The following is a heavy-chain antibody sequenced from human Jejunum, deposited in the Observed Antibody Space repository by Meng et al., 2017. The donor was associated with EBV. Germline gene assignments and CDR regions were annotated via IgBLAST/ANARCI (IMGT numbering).Heavy chain of an antibody. D-gene: IGHD3-3*01. CDR3: ARYGSGYFPALWY. CDR1: GDSIRSSNW. Sequence: QVRLQESGPGLVKPSGPLSLTCAVSGDSIRSSNWWSWVRQPPGKGLEWIGEIYHSGSTNYNPSLKSRVTISVDKSKNQFSLKLSSVTAADTAVYYCARYGSGYFPALWYWGQGTLVTVSS. J-gene: IGHJ4*02. CDR2: IYHSGST. V-gene: IGHV4-4*02.